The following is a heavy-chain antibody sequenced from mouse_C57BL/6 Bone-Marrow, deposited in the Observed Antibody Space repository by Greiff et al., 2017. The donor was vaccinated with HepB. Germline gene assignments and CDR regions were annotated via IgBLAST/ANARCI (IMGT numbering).Heavy chain of an antibody. Sequence: EVQRVESGAELVRPGASVKLSCTASGFNIKDDYMHWVKQRPEQGLEWIGWIDPENGDTEYASKFQGKATITADTSSNTAYLQLSSLTSEDTAVYYCTGGFAYWGQGTLVTVSA. CDR3: TGGFAY. CDR2: IDPENGDT. V-gene: IGHV14-4*01. CDR1: GFNIKDDY. J-gene: IGHJ3*01.